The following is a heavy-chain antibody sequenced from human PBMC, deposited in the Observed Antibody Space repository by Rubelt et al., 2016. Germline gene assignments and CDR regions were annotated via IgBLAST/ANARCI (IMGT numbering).Heavy chain of an antibody. V-gene: IGHV4-39*01. CDR1: GGSISSSSYY. CDR2: IYYSGST. Sequence: QLQLQESGPGLVKPSETLSLTCTVSGGSISSSSYYWGWIRQPPGKGLEWIGSIYYSGSTYYNPSLKSRVTISVDTSKNQFSLKLSSVTAADTAVYYCAKSWWQQFEAHWGQGTLVTVSS. CDR3: AKSWWQQFEAH. J-gene: IGHJ4*02. D-gene: IGHD2-15*01.